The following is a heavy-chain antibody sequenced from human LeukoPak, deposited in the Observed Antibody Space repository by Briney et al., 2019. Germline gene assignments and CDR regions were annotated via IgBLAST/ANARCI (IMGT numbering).Heavy chain of an antibody. Sequence: SETLSLTCTVSGGSISSYYWSWIRQPAGKGLEWIGRIYTSGSTNYNPSLKSRVTMSVDTSKNQFSLKLSSVTAADTAVYYCARDSRAPPHYYGSGSYYKLYYYYMDVWGKGTTVTISS. J-gene: IGHJ6*03. CDR2: IYTSGST. D-gene: IGHD3-10*01. V-gene: IGHV4-4*07. CDR3: ARDSRAPPHYYGSGSYYKLYYYYMDV. CDR1: GGSISSYY.